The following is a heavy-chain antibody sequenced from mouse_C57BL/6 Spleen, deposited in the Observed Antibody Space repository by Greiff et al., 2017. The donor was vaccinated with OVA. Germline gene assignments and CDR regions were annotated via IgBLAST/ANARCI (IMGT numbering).Heavy chain of an antibody. V-gene: IGHV1-42*01. CDR1: GYSFTGYY. CDR2: INPSTGGT. D-gene: IGHD1-1*01. J-gene: IGHJ2*01. Sequence: EVQLQQSGPELVKPGASVKISCKASGYSFTGYYMNWVKQSPEKSLEWIGEINPSTGGTTYNQKFKAKATLTVDKSSSTAYMQLKSLTSEDSAVYYCARRDYGSRDYFDYWGQGTTLTVSS. CDR3: ARRDYGSRDYFDY.